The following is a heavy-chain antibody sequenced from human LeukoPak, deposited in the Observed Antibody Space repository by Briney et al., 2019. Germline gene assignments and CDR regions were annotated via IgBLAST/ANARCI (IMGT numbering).Heavy chain of an antibody. CDR1: GGSISSGSYY. V-gene: IGHV4-61*02. Sequence: SETLSLTCTVSGGSISSGSYYWSWIRQPAGKGLEWIGRIYTSGSTNYNPSLKSRVTISVDTSKSQFSLKLSSVTAADTAVYYCARVVFYDSSGYRYYYYMDVWGKGTTVTVSS. CDR2: IYTSGST. J-gene: IGHJ6*03. D-gene: IGHD3-22*01. CDR3: ARVVFYDSSGYRYYYYMDV.